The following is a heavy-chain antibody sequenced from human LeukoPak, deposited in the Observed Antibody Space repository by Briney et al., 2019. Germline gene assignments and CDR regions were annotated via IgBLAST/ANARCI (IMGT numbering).Heavy chain of an antibody. J-gene: IGHJ4*02. Sequence: PGGSLRLSCVASGFTFRSHAMHWVRQAPGKGLEWVIVISSDGTNKYYADSVKGRFTISRDNSKNTLFLQMNGLRAEDTAVYYCAKKHPISPMVGTTLDSWGQGTLVTVSS. D-gene: IGHD1-26*01. CDR2: ISSDGTNK. CDR1: GFTFRSHA. CDR3: AKKHPISPMVGTTLDS. V-gene: IGHV3-30-3*02.